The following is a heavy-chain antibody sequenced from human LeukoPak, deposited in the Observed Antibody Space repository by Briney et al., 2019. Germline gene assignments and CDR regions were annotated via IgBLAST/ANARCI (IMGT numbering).Heavy chain of an antibody. CDR1: GFTFSRHS. CDR2: IISTGSHI. CDR3: AATPVTSAWYYFDF. D-gene: IGHD2-2*01. Sequence: GSLRLSCLASGFTFSRHSMTWARQAPGKGLEWVSSIISTGSHIYYTDSVKGRFTISRDNTQNSLYLQMNSLRVEDTAVYYCAATPVTSAWYYFDFWGLGTLVTVSS. J-gene: IGHJ4*02. V-gene: IGHV3-21*01.